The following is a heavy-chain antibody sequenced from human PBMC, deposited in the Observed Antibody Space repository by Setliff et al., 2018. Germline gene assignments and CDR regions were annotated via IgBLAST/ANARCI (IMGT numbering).Heavy chain of an antibody. V-gene: IGHV4-39*01. D-gene: IGHD1-1*01. CDR1: GASLSSGTYY. J-gene: IGHJ4*02. CDR2: IYYRGDT. Sequence: PSETLSLTCTVSGASLSSGTYYWGWIRQPPGKGLEWIGRIYYRGDTYYNASRKGRLTISVDTAQNQFSLRLTSVTAADTAVYYCARTGTYRYFDYWGQGALVTVSS. CDR3: ARTGTYRYFDY.